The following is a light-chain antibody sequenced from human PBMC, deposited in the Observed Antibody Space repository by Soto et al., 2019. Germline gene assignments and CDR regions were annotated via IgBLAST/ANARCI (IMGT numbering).Light chain of an antibody. CDR2: EVS. CDR3: SSYAATNNNVI. Sequence: QSVLTQPPSASGSPGQSVTISCTGTSSDVGGFDYVSWYQQHPGKAPKLMIYEVSKRPSGVPDRFSGSKSGNTASLTVSGLQAEDEADYYCSSYAATNNNVIFGGGTKVTVL. V-gene: IGLV2-8*01. CDR1: SSDVGGFDY. J-gene: IGLJ2*01.